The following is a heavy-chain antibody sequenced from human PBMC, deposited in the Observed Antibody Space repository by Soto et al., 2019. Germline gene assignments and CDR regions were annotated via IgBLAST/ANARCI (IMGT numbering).Heavy chain of an antibody. J-gene: IGHJ6*02. CDR2: IRSTGNPI. Sequence: QVQLVESGGGLVRPGGSLRLSCAASGFSFSDSYMSWIRQAPGKGLEWVAYIRSTGNPIYYADSVKGRFTISRDNAKNSLDLHMSSLRAGDTAVYYCAKEGTAEWIHYYYPTDVWGRGTPVTVSS. CDR3: AKEGTAEWIHYYYPTDV. CDR1: GFSFSDSY. V-gene: IGHV3-11*01. D-gene: IGHD5-18*01.